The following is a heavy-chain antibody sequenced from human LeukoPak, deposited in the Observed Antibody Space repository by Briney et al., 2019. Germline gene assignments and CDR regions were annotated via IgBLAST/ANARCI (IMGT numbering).Heavy chain of an antibody. V-gene: IGHV3-9*01. CDR1: GFTFDDYA. Sequence: PGGSLRVSCAASGFTFDDYAMHWVRQAPGKGLEWVSGISWNSGSIGYADSVKGRFTISRDNAKNSLYLQMNSLRAEDTAVYYCAKDQEYSYDYWGQGTQVTVSS. D-gene: IGHD2/OR15-2a*01. J-gene: IGHJ4*02. CDR2: ISWNSGSI. CDR3: AKDQEYSYDY.